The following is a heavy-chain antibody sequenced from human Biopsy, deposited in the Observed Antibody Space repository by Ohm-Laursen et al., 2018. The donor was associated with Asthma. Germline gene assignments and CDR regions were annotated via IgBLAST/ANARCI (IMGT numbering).Heavy chain of an antibody. CDR1: GDFFRNYA. CDR3: ARGYSGPDPIVYYYSGLEV. D-gene: IGHD5-12*01. J-gene: IGHJ6*02. Sequence: ASVQASCKASGDFFRNYAISWERQAPGQGLEWMGGLLPVLVTHDHDQMFEGRVPITAYDFTSTAHMELSRLRSEDTAVYYCARGYSGPDPIVYYYSGLEVWGQGATVTVSS. V-gene: IGHV1-69*13. CDR2: LLPVLVTH.